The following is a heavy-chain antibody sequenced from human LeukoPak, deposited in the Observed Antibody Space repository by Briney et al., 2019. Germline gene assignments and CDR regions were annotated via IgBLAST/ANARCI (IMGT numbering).Heavy chain of an antibody. J-gene: IGHJ3*02. V-gene: IGHV4-30-4*08. CDR3: ARAPQGDALDI. CDR2: IYYCGTT. CDR1: GGSVRSGDYS. Sequence: PSQTLSLTCTVPGGSVRSGDYSWSSIRQPTGKGLEGIGYIYYCGTTYYNPSLKSRLIILVDTSKNQFSLKPSSVTAADTAVYYCARAPQGDALDIWGQGTRVTVSS.